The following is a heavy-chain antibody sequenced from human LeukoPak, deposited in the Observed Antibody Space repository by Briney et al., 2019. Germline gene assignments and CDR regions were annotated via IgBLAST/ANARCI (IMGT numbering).Heavy chain of an antibody. J-gene: IGHJ6*02. Sequence: PGGSLRLPCAASGFTFSSYAMSWVRQAPGKGLEWVSAISGSGGSTYYADSVKGRFTISRDNSKNTLYLQMNSLRAEDTAVYYCARDTADNYYGMDVWGQGTTVTVSS. V-gene: IGHV3-23*01. CDR3: ARDTADNYYGMDV. CDR1: GFTFSSYA. CDR2: ISGSGGST. D-gene: IGHD2-15*01.